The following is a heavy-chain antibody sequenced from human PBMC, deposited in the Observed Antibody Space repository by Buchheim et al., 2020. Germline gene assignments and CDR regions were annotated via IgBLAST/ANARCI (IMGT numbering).Heavy chain of an antibody. CDR3: AKDLYWNYDYSGPTFDY. CDR2: ISYDGSNK. V-gene: IGHV3-30*18. Sequence: QVQLVESGGGVVQPGRSLRLSCAASGFTFTTFGMHWVRQAPVKGLEWLAFISYDGSNKYYANSVKGRFTISRDNSKNKMYLQMNSLRAEDTAVYYCAKDLYWNYDYSGPTFDYWGQGTL. J-gene: IGHJ4*02. D-gene: IGHD3-22*01. CDR1: GFTFTTFG.